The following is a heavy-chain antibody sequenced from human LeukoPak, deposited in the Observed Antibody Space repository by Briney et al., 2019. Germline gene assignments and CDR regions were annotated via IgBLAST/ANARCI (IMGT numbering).Heavy chain of an antibody. CDR2: IYYSGST. CDR1: GGSISSYY. Sequence: SETLSLTCTVSGGSISSYYWGWIRQPPGKGLEWIGSIYYSGSTYYNPSLKSRVTISVDTSKNQFSLKLSSVTAADTAVYYCARHGLRTGDTLDYWGQGTLVTVSS. V-gene: IGHV4-39*01. D-gene: IGHD7-27*01. J-gene: IGHJ4*02. CDR3: ARHGLRTGDTLDY.